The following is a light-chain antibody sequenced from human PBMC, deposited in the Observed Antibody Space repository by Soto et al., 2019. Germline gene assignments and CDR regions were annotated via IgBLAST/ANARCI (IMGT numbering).Light chain of an antibody. CDR3: QQSYSTPRT. CDR1: QSISSY. CDR2: AAS. V-gene: IGKV1-39*01. J-gene: IGKJ1*01. Sequence: DIQMTQSPPSLSASVGDRVSITCRASQSISSYLNWYQQKPGKAPKLLISAASSLQSGVPSRFSGSGSGTDFTLTISSLRPEDFATYYCQQSYSTPRTFGQGTKV.